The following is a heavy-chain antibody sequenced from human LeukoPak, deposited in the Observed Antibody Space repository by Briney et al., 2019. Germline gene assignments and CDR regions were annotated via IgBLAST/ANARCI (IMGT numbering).Heavy chain of an antibody. J-gene: IGHJ4*02. CDR1: GFTFSNYW. CDR3: ARQGYSSGK. CDR2: IQRDGSEK. Sequence: GGSLRLSCAASGFTFSNYWMNWVRQAPGEGLEWVASIQRDGSEKYYVESVKGRFTISRDNAKNSLYLQMNSLRAEDTAVYYCARQGYSSGKWGQGTLVTVSS. V-gene: IGHV3-7*01. D-gene: IGHD6-19*01.